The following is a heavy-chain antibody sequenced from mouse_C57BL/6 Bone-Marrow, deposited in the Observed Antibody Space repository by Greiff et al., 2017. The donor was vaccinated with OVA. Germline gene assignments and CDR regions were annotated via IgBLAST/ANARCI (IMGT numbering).Heavy chain of an antibody. J-gene: IGHJ4*01. D-gene: IGHD4-1*01. V-gene: IGHV5-17*01. CDR1: GFTFSDYG. Sequence: EVQRVESGGGLVKPGGSLKLSCAASGFTFSDYGMHWVRQAPEKGLEWVAYISSGSSTIYYADTVKGRFTISRDNAKNTLFLQMTSLRSEDTAMYYCARRNWDNAMDYWGQGTSVTVSS. CDR3: ARRNWDNAMDY. CDR2: ISSGSSTI.